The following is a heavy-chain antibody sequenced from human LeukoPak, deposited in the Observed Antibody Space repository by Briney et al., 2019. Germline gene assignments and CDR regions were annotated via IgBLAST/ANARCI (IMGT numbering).Heavy chain of an antibody. V-gene: IGHV3-48*01. Sequence: PGGSLRLSCAASGFTFSSYSMNWVRQAPGNGLEWVSYISSSSSTIYYADSVKGRFTISRDNAKNSLYLQMNSLRAEDTAVYYCARKRGYSGLPFDYWGQGTLVTVSS. CDR2: ISSSSSTI. CDR3: ARKRGYSGLPFDY. J-gene: IGHJ4*02. D-gene: IGHD5-12*01. CDR1: GFTFSSYS.